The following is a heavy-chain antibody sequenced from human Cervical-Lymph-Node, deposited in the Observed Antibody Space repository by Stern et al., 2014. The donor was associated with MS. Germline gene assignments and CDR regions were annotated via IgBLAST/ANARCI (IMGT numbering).Heavy chain of an antibody. CDR2: ISYDGSNE. J-gene: IGHJ6*02. CDR1: GFTFSSYG. V-gene: IGHV3-30*03. Sequence: VHLVESGGGVVQPGGSLRLSCAASGFTFSSYGMHWGRQAPGKGLEWVTLISYDGSNEYYADSVKGRFTISRDNSKNTVYLQMNSLRPEDTAVYYCARPRRPYFFRGNHHYYGMDVWGQGTRVSVSS. D-gene: IGHD2/OR15-2a*01. CDR3: ARPRRPYFFRGNHHYYGMDV.